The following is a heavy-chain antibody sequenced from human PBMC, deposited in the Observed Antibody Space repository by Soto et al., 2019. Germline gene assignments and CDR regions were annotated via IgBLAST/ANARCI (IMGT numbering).Heavy chain of an antibody. CDR3: ARASMVRDNNWFDP. D-gene: IGHD3-10*01. Sequence: KPSETLSLTCTVSGGSISSYYWSWIRQPPGKGLEWIGYIYYSGSTNYNPSLKSRVTISVDTSKNQFSLKLSSVTAADTAVYYCARASMVRDNNWFDPWGQGTLVTVSS. CDR1: GGSISSYY. J-gene: IGHJ5*02. V-gene: IGHV4-59*01. CDR2: IYYSGST.